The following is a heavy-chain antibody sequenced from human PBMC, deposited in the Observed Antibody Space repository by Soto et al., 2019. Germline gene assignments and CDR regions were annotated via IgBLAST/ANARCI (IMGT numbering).Heavy chain of an antibody. Sequence: QVRLVQSGAEVKKPGASVKISCETSGYTFTKFHLHWVRQAPGQGLEWMGRINPTGDTVNYAQHFQGRVTVTTDTSTSTVHMELSSLRFEDTAVYYCATEGDPRLYAATVFDYWGQGTLLSVSS. CDR1: GYTFTKFH. CDR2: INPTGDTV. D-gene: IGHD3-16*01. V-gene: IGHV1-46*01. CDR3: ATEGDPRLYAATVFDY. J-gene: IGHJ4*02.